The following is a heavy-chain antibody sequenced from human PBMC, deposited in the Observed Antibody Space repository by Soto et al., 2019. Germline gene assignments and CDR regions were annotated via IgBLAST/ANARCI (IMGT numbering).Heavy chain of an antibody. D-gene: IGHD1-26*01. V-gene: IGHV3-74*01. CDR1: GFTFSYYW. Sequence: EVQLVESGGGLVRPGGSLRLSCAASGFTFSYYWMHWVRQAPGKGLVWVSRIHSDGSSTTYADFVKGRFIISRDNARKTVDLQMTRVRVEDTAVYYCARGDRGAFDLWGQGAVVTVSS. CDR2: IHSDGSST. J-gene: IGHJ3*01. CDR3: ARGDRGAFDL.